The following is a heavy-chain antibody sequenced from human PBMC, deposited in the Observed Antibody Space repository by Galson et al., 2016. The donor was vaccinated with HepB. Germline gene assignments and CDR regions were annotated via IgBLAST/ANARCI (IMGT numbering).Heavy chain of an antibody. CDR2: ISSSGNTI. V-gene: IGHV3-11*01. CDR3: TTDRLGWAPAWVGEFFDY. D-gene: IGHD3-10*01. CDR1: GFTFSDFY. J-gene: IGHJ4*02. Sequence: SLRLSCAASGFTFSDFYMSWIQQAPGKGLEWVSYISSSGNTIYYAAPVKGRFTISRDDSKNMLFLQMNSLKTEDTAVYYCTTDRLGWAPAWVGEFFDYWGQGTLVTVSS.